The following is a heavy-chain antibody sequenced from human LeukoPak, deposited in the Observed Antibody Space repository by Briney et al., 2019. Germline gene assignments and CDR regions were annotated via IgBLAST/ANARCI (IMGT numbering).Heavy chain of an antibody. V-gene: IGHV3-7*01. J-gene: IGHJ4*02. D-gene: IGHD6-19*01. CDR1: GFSIGDYY. CDR2: IKQDGTLT. Sequence: GGSLRLSCAASGFSIGDYYMTWLRQAPGRGLEWVAIIKQDGTLTYYVDSVKGRFTISRDNAKNSLYLQMDSLRTDDTAVYYCAGAALAGHRGFNDIYFDFWGQGTRVIVST. CDR3: AGAALAGHRGFNDIYFDF.